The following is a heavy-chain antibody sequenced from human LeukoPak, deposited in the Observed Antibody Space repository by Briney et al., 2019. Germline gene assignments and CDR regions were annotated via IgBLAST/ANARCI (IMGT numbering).Heavy chain of an antibody. CDR3: AREKGRPYDYVWGSYRYGSDRNWFDP. Sequence: PSETLSLTCVVFGESFSGYYWSWIRQPPGKGLEWIGEINHSGSTNYNPSLKSRVTISVDTSKNQFSLKLSSVTAADTAVYYCAREKGRPYDYVWGSYRYGSDRNWFDPWGQGTLVTVSS. CDR2: INHSGST. J-gene: IGHJ5*02. D-gene: IGHD3-16*02. CDR1: GESFSGYY. V-gene: IGHV4-34*01.